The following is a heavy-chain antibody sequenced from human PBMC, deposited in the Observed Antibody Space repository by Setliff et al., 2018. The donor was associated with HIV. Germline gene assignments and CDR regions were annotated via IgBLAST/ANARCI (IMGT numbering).Heavy chain of an antibody. V-gene: IGHV1-46*01. D-gene: IGHD1-26*01. J-gene: IGHJ4*02. CDR2: INPSGGST. CDR3: ARGWEGGMDY. CDR1: GYTFTRYF. Sequence: GASVKVSCKASGYTFTRYFMHCVRQAPGQGLEWLGMINPSGGSTWYAQKFQGRVTMTGDTSTNTLYMELSSLRSEDTAMYYCARGWEGGMDYWGQGTLVTVSS.